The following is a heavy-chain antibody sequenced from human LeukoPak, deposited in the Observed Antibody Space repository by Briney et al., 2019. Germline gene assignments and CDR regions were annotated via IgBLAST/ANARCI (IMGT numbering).Heavy chain of an antibody. CDR3: VRITMIVLGAGYMDV. CDR1: GYSISSGYH. D-gene: IGHD3-22*01. J-gene: IGHJ6*03. Sequence: SETLSLTCTVSGYSISSGYHWGWIRQPPGKGLEWIGSIYHSGSTYYNPSLKSRVTISVDTSKNQFSLKLSSVTAADTAVYYCVRITMIVLGAGYMDVWGKGTTVTVSS. V-gene: IGHV4-38-2*02. CDR2: IYHSGST.